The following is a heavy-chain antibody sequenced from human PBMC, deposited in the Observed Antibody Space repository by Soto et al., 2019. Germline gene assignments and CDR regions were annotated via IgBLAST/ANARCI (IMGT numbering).Heavy chain of an antibody. D-gene: IGHD4-4*01. CDR2: IIPVLGTE. J-gene: IGHJ5*01. CDR3: ARVAPVGYRNYAWFDS. Sequence: ASVKVSCKATGGTFSSYGISWVRQAPGQGLEWMGTIIPVLGTENFAQKFQGRVTISADVSTSITYMELDSLRSEDTAFYYCARVAPVGYRNYAWFDSWGQGTLVTVSS. V-gene: IGHV1-69*11. CDR1: GGTFSSYG.